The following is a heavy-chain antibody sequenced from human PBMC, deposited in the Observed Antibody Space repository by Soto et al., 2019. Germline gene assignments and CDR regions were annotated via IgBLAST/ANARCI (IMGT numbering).Heavy chain of an antibody. D-gene: IGHD1-26*01. J-gene: IGHJ4*02. CDR2: FDPEDGET. CDR1: GYTLTELS. V-gene: IGHV1-24*01. Sequence: ASVKVSCKVSGYTLTELSMHWVRQAPGKGLEWMGGFDPEDGETIYAQKFQGRVAMTEDTSTDTAYMELSSLRSEDTAVYYCAPLFYSGSPFDYWGQGTLVTVSS. CDR3: APLFYSGSPFDY.